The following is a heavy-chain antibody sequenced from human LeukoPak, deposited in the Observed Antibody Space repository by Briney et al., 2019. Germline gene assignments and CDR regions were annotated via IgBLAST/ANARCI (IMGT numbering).Heavy chain of an antibody. CDR1: KFTSSNYA. V-gene: IGHV3-23*01. CDR2: ISGSGGST. D-gene: IGHD3-3*01. Sequence: GGSLRLSCAASKFTSSNYAINWVRQAPGKGLEWVSVISGSGGSTYYADSVKGRFTISRDNSKNTVYLQMNSLRAEDTAVYSCAKGMFDVWSAYDHWGQGTLVTVSS. CDR3: AKGMFDVWSAYDH. J-gene: IGHJ4*02.